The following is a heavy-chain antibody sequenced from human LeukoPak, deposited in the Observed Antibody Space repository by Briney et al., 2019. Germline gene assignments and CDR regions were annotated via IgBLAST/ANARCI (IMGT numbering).Heavy chain of an antibody. Sequence: ASVKVSCKASGYTFTSYAMNWVRQAPGQGLEWIGWINTNTGNPTYAQGFTGRFVISLDTSVSTAYLQISSLKAEDTAVYYCARQRYDFWSGYPIDYWGQGTLVTVSS. D-gene: IGHD3-3*01. V-gene: IGHV7-4-1*02. J-gene: IGHJ4*02. CDR2: INTNTGNP. CDR3: ARQRYDFWSGYPIDY. CDR1: GYTFTSYA.